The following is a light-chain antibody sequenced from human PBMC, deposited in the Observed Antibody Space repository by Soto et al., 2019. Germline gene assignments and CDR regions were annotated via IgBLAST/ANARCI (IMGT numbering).Light chain of an antibody. Sequence: EIVLTQSPGTLSLSPGERATLSCRARQSVTSSYLAWYQQKPGQAPRLLIYGASSRATGIPDRFTGSGSGTDFSLTISRLEPEDFATYYCQKYNSAPFTFGPGTKVDIK. CDR1: QSVTSSY. CDR2: GAS. V-gene: IGKV3-20*01. CDR3: QKYNSAPFT. J-gene: IGKJ3*01.